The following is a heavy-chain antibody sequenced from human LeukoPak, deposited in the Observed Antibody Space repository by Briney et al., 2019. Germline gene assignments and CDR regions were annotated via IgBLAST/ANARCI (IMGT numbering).Heavy chain of an antibody. Sequence: ASVKVSCKASGYTFTSYYMHWVRQAPGQGLEWMGIINPSGGSTSYAQKFQGRVTMTRDTSTSTVYMELSSLRSEDTAVYYCARSCSSTSCYSGFDPWGQGTLVTVSS. CDR1: GYTFTSYY. CDR3: ARSCSSTSCYSGFDP. J-gene: IGHJ5*02. D-gene: IGHD2-2*01. V-gene: IGHV1-46*01. CDR2: INPSGGST.